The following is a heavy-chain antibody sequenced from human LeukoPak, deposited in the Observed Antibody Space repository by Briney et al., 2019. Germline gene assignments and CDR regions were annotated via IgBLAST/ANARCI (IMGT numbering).Heavy chain of an antibody. CDR3: ARHHNWNDGSLDY. Sequence: SETLSLTCTVSGGSISSSSYYWGWIRQPPGKGLEWIGSIYYSGSTYYNPSLKSRVTISVDTSKNQFSLKLSSVTAADTAVYYCARHHNWNDGSLDYWGQGTLVTVSS. V-gene: IGHV4-39*01. D-gene: IGHD1-1*01. J-gene: IGHJ4*02. CDR2: IYYSGST. CDR1: GGSISSSSYY.